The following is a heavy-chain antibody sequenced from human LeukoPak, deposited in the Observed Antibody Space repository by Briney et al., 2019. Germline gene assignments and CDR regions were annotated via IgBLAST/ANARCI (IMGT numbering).Heavy chain of an antibody. J-gene: IGHJ4*02. D-gene: IGHD2-15*01. Sequence: PGGSLRLSCAASGFTVSSNYMSWVRQAPGKGLEWVSVIYSGGSTYYADSVKGRFTISRHNSKNTLYLQMNSLRAEDTAVYFCAKGGGDSCYSSIDCWGQGTLVTVSS. CDR1: GFTVSSNY. CDR3: AKGGGDSCYSSIDC. V-gene: IGHV3-53*04. CDR2: IYSGGST.